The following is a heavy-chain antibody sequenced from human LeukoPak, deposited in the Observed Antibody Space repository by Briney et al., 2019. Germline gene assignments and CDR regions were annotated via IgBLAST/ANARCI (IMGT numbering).Heavy chain of an antibody. J-gene: IGHJ4*02. CDR1: GGTFISYA. CDR3: ARGPYARITMIVVVTYFDY. V-gene: IGHV1-69*13. Sequence: ASVKVSCKASGGTFISYAISWVRQAPGKELEWKGGIIPIFGTANYAQKFQGRVTITADESTSTAYMELSSLRSEDTAVYYCARGPYARITMIVVVTYFDYWGQGTLVTVSS. CDR2: IIPIFGTA. D-gene: IGHD3-22*01.